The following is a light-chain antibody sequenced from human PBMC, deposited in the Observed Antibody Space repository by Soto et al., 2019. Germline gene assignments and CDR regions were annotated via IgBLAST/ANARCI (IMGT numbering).Light chain of an antibody. CDR2: EDI. J-gene: IGLJ1*01. CDR3: YTYAGGSTYL. Sequence: QSVLTQPASVSGSPGQSITISCTGTSSDVGSYSLLSWYQHHPGKDHKLIIYEDIKGPSGVSNRFSGSKSGNTAPLRISGLQAEDEADYYCYTYAGGSTYLFGTGTKVTVL. CDR1: SSDVGSYSL. V-gene: IGLV2-23*01.